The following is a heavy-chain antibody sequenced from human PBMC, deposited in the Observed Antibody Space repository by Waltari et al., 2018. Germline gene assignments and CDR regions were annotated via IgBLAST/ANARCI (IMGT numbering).Heavy chain of an antibody. CDR2: MNPNRGNT. CDR1: GYTFTTYA. J-gene: IGHJ4*02. V-gene: IGHV1-8*01. CDR3: ARGSRLGSGTFFPTATDN. D-gene: IGHD3-10*01. Sequence: QVQLVQSGAEVKEPGASVKVSCKASGYTFTTYAVPLVPQATGQGLEWMGWMNPNRGNTGYAPKFQGRVTMTRDTSISTAYMELSSLRSDDTAVYYCARGSRLGSGTFFPTATDNWAQGTPVTVSS.